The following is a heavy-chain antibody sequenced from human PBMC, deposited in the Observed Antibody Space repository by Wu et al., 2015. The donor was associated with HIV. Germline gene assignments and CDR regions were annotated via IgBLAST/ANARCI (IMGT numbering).Heavy chain of an antibody. CDR3: ARDGRDGYNPDYYFDY. V-gene: IGHV1-69*05. CDR1: GGTFSSYA. CDR2: IIPIFGTA. Sequence: QVQLVQSGAEVKKPGSSVKVSCKASGGTFSSYAISWVRQAPGQGLEWMGGIIPIFGTANYAQKFQGRVTITTDESTSTAYMELSSLRSEDTAVYYCARDGRDGYNPDYYFDYWGQGNXGHRLL. D-gene: IGHD5-24*01. J-gene: IGHJ4*02.